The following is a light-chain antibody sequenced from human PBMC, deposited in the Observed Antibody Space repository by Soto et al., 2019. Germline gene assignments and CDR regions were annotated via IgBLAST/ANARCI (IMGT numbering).Light chain of an antibody. CDR3: QQYGSSPGT. Sequence: EIVLTQSPGTLSLSPGERATLSCRASQSVSSSYLAWYQQKPGQAPRLLIYGASSRATGIPDRFSGSGSGTDFTLTISRLEPEDFAVDYWQQYGSSPGTFGQGTKVEIK. CDR2: GAS. V-gene: IGKV3-20*01. J-gene: IGKJ1*01. CDR1: QSVSSSY.